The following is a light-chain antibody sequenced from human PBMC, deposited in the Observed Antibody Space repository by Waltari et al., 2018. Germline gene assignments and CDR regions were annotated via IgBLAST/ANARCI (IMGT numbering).Light chain of an antibody. Sequence: EIVMTQSPDTLSVFPGARATLSCRASQSVGSHLAWYQQKPGQAPRLLIYGASTRATDIPARFSGSGSGTEFTLTITSMQSEDFAVYYCQQYNNWPPSWTFGQGTKVEIK. V-gene: IGKV3-15*01. CDR1: QSVGSH. J-gene: IGKJ1*01. CDR3: QQYNNWPPSWT. CDR2: GAS.